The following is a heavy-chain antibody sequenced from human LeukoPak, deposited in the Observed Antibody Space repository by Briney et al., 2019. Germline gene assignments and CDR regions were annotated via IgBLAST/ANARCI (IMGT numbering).Heavy chain of an antibody. V-gene: IGHV3-23*01. CDR3: AKVRTGHYFDY. CDR2: ISGTGGST. D-gene: IGHD1-1*01. CDR1: GFPFSNYA. Sequence: GGSLRLSCAASGFPFSNYAMSWVRQAPGKGLEWVSSISGTGGSTYYADSVKGRFTISRDNSNNTLFLQMNSLRAEDTAVYYCAKVRTGHYFDYWGQGTLVTVSS. J-gene: IGHJ4*02.